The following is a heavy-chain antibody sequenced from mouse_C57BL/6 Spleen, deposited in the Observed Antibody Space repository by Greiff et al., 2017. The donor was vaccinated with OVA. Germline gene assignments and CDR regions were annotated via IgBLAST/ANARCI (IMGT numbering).Heavy chain of an antibody. CDR2: IWRGGST. CDR3: AKTGGQLLWFAY. D-gene: IGHD6-1*01. CDR1: GFSLTSYG. V-gene: IGHV2-5*01. J-gene: IGHJ3*01. Sequence: VKLMESGPGLVQPSQSLSITCTVSGFSLTSYGVHWVRQSPGKGLEWLGVIWRGGSTDYNAAFMSRLSITKDNSKSQVFFKMNSLQADDTAIYYCAKTGGQLLWFAYWGQGTLVTVSA.